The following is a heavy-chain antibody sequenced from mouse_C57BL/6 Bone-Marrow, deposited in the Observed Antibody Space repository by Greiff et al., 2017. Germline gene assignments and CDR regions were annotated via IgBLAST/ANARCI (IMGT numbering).Heavy chain of an antibody. Sequence: VQLQQSGAELVRPGTSVKMSCKASGYTFTNYWIGWAKQRPGHGLEWIGDIYPGGGYTNYTEKFKGKATLTADKSSSTAYMQFSSLTSEDSAIYYCAIMITYYFDYWGQGTTLTVSS. CDR1: GYTFTNYW. J-gene: IGHJ2*01. V-gene: IGHV1-63*01. CDR2: IYPGGGYT. CDR3: AIMITYYFDY. D-gene: IGHD2-4*01.